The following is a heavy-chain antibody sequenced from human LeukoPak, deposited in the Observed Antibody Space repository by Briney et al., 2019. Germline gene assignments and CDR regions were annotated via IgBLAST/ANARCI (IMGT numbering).Heavy chain of an antibody. CDR3: ARKSTAARLDDY. Sequence: GGSLRLSCAASGFTFSSYAMSWVRQAPGKGLEWVSAISGSGGSTYYADSVKGRFTVSRDNSKNTLYLQMSSLRAEDTAVYYCARKSTAARLDDYWGQGTLVTVSS. D-gene: IGHD6-13*01. J-gene: IGHJ4*02. CDR2: ISGSGGST. CDR1: GFTFSSYA. V-gene: IGHV3-23*01.